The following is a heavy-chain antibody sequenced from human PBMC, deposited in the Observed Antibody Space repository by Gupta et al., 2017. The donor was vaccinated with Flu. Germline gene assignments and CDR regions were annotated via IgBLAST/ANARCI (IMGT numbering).Heavy chain of an antibody. CDR1: GFPFDAYA. CDR2: ISWNSGSI. J-gene: IGHJ4*02. V-gene: IGHV3-9*01. Sequence: EVQLVESGGGLVQPGRSLRLSCAASGFPFDAYAMHWVRQAPGKGLEGVSGISWNSGSIGYADSVKGRFTISRDNAKNSLYLQMNSLRAEDTALYYGAKDALSYYDSSGYPDYWGQGTLVTVSS. D-gene: IGHD3-22*01. CDR3: AKDALSYYDSSGYPDY.